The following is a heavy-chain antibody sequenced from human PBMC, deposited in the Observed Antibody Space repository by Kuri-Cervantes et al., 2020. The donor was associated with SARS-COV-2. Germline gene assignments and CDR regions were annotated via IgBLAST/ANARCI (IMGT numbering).Heavy chain of an antibody. V-gene: IGHV3-48*01. D-gene: IGHD6-13*01. Sequence: GGSLRLSCAASGFIFSDFGMNWVRQAPGKGLEWVSYISSSSTTIYYADSVKGRFTISRDNAKNSLYLQINSLRAEDTAVYYCARVFGSYGAAAAAYYFDYWGQGTLVTVSS. CDR3: ARVFGSYGAAAAAYYFDY. CDR2: ISSSSTTI. CDR1: GFIFSDFG. J-gene: IGHJ4*02.